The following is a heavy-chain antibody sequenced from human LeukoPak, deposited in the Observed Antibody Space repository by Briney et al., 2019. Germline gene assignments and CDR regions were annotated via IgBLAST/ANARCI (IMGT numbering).Heavy chain of an antibody. D-gene: IGHD5-24*01. CDR3: ARGDGYNWEYFFDY. J-gene: IGHJ4*02. V-gene: IGHV4-59*07. CDR2: MSYSGNT. Sequence: SDTLSLTCTVSGGSISNYYWSWIRQPPGKGLEWIGYMSYSGNTNYNPSLKSRVTISLDTYKNQFSLKLTSVTAADTALYYCARGDGYNWEYFFDYWGQGNLVNVSS. CDR1: GGSISNYY.